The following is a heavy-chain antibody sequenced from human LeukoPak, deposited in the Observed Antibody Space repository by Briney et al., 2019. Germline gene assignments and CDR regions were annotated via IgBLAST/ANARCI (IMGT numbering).Heavy chain of an antibody. J-gene: IGHJ4*02. CDR2: ITYSSGNT. D-gene: IGHD6-19*01. CDR3: AKDLSSSGDSY. Sequence: GGSLRLSCAASGFTFSAYGMSWFRQAPGKGLEWVSAITYSSGNTYYADSVKGRFTISRDNSKNTLYLQMNSLRAEDTAVYYCAKDLSSSGDSYWGQGTLVTVSS. CDR1: GFTFSAYG. V-gene: IGHV3-23*01.